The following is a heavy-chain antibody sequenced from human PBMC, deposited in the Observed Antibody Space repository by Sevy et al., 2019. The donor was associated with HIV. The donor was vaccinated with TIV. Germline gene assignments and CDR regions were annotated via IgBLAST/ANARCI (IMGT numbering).Heavy chain of an antibody. CDR1: GFTFSRNG. CDR2: ISYDGDSK. D-gene: IGHD6-13*01. CDR3: AKESVSWYLDF. Sequence: GGSLRLSCSASGFTFSRNGMHWVRQVPGKGLEWVALISYDGDSKNYADSVKGRFTISRDNSKNTVYLHMNSLRSEDTAVYYCAKESVSWYLDFWCQGTLVTVSS. J-gene: IGHJ4*02. V-gene: IGHV3-30*18.